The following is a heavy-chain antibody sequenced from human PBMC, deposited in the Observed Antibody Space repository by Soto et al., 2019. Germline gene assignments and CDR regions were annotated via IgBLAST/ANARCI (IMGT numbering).Heavy chain of an antibody. J-gene: IGHJ6*02. CDR2: ISYDGSNK. CDR1: GFTFSSYA. CDR3: ARAPSSYNRYHYYCMDV. Sequence: PGGSLRLSCAASGFTFSSYAMHWVRQAPGKGLEWVAVISYDGSNKYYADSVKGRFTISRDNSKKRLNLQMNSLRAEDTAVYYCARAPSSYNRYHYYCMDVCGLVPTVTVS. D-gene: IGHD3-3*01. V-gene: IGHV3-30-3*01.